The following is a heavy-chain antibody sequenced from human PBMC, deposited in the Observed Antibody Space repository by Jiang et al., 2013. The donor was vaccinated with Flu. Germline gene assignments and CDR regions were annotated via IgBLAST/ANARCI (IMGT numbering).Heavy chain of an antibody. Sequence: SGGSISSGDYYWSWIRQPPGKGLEWIGYIYYSGSTYYNPSLKSRVTISVDTSKNQFSLKLSSVTAADTAVYYCARSPRVPSYYMDVWGKGTTVTVSS. CDR3: ARSPRVPSYYMDV. CDR2: IYYSGST. V-gene: IGHV4-30-4*01. CDR1: GGSISSGDYY. J-gene: IGHJ6*03. D-gene: IGHD3-10*01.